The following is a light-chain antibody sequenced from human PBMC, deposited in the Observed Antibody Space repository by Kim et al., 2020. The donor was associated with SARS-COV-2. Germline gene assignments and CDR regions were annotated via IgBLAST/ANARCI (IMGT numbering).Light chain of an antibody. CDR1: TSNIVNNY. Sequence: GQRVAISWYGNTSNIVNNYVSWYQQLPGTAPKLLIYANNQRPSGIPDRFSGSKSGTSATLGITGLQTGDEADYYCGTWDNSLSARVFGGGTQLTVL. V-gene: IGLV1-51*01. CDR3: GTWDNSLSARV. CDR2: ANN. J-gene: IGLJ3*02.